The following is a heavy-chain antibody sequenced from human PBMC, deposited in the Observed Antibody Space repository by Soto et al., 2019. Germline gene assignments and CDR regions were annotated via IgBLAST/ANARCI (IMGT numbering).Heavy chain of an antibody. CDR3: AGDVVVPVGGEHFDY. J-gene: IGHJ4*02. CDR1: GGTFSSYA. CDR2: IIPVFGTA. Sequence: QVQLVQSGAEVKKPGSSVKVSCKASGGTFSSYAISWVRQAPGQGLEWMAGIIPVFGTANYAQKFQGRVTITADKSTSKAYMELNSLRSEDTAVYYCAGDVVVPVGGEHFDYWGQGTLVTVSS. D-gene: IGHD2-2*01. V-gene: IGHV1-69*06.